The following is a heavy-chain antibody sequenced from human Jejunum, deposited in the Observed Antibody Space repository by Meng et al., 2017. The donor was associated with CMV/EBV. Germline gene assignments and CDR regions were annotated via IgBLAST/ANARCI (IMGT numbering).Heavy chain of an antibody. CDR1: GLTFSNHG. J-gene: IGHJ4*02. V-gene: IGHV3-30*02. CDR2: IRSDGSDK. D-gene: IGHD3-3*01. CDR3: AKDKGLRFLEWFSV. Sequence: ASGLTFSNHGMHWVRQAPCKGLEWVAFIRSDGSDKYYADSVKGRFTISRDNSKNTLYLQMNSLRAEDTAVYYCAKDKGLRFLEWFSVRGQKTMVTVSS.